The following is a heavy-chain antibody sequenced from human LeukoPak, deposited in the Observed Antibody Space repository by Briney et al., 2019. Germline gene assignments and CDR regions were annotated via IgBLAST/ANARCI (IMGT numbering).Heavy chain of an antibody. D-gene: IGHD3-10*01. CDR2: ISSSSTSI. V-gene: IGHV3-21*01. Sequence: PGGSLRLSCAASGFTFSDYTMNWVRQAPGKALEWVSCISSSSTSIYYADSVKGRFTISRDNAKNSLFLQMNTLRVEDTAVYYCARERLYGSGAPKFDYWGQGNLVIVSS. J-gene: IGHJ4*02. CDR1: GFTFSDYT. CDR3: ARERLYGSGAPKFDY.